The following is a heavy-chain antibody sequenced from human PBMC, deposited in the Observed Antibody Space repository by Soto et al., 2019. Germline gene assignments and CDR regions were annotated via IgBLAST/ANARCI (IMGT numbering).Heavy chain of an antibody. CDR3: ARGRASRGVGAILFS. D-gene: IGHD1-26*01. V-gene: IGHV1-8*01. CDR2: MNPNSGNT. J-gene: IGHJ5*02. CDR1: GHTFTSYD. Sequence: QVQLVQSGAEVKKPGASVKVSCKASGHTFTSYDINWVRQATGQGPEWMGWMNPNSGNTGYAQKFQGRVTMTRNTSLSTAYMELSSLRFEDTAVYYCARGRASRGVGAILFSWGQGTLVTVSS.